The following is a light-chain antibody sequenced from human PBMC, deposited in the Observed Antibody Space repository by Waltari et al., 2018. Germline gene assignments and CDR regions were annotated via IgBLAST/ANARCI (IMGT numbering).Light chain of an antibody. V-gene: IGLV2-11*01. CDR2: DVT. CDR3: SSYTGSHTLI. CDR1: SSDLGASTY. J-gene: IGLJ2*01. Sequence: QSALTQPRPVSGSPGQSVTTSCTGPSSDLGASTYVYWYQQHPGKAPKLIVYDVTKRPSGVPDRFSGSKSGNTASLTISGLQAADEADYHCSSYTGSHTLIFGGGTKLTV.